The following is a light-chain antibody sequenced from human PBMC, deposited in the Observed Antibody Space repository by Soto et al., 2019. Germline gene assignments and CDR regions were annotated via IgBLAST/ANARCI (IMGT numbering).Light chain of an antibody. V-gene: IGKV3-11*01. CDR2: DAS. CDR1: QSVSTY. J-gene: IGKJ1*01. CDR3: QQRNNWPPAWT. Sequence: EIVLTQSPATLSLSPGERATLSCRASQSVSTYLAWYQQKPGQAPRLLIYDASNRATGVPARFSGSGSGTDFTLTISSLEPEDFAVYYCQQRNNWPPAWTFGQGTKVEIK.